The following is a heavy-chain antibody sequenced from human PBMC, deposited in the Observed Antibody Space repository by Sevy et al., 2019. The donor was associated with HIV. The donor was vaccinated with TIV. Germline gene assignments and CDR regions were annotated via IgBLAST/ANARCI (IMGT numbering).Heavy chain of an antibody. CDR2: LWFDGSNT. Sequence: GGSLRLSCAASGFTFSSYGMHWVRRAPGKGLEWVADLWFDGSNTYYADSVKGRFTISRDIAKNTLHLQMNSLRAEDTAVYYCARDLEFYDYGDYGPAFMPDYWGQGTLVTVSS. J-gene: IGHJ4*02. V-gene: IGHV3-33*01. D-gene: IGHD4-17*01. CDR3: ARDLEFYDYGDYGPAFMPDY. CDR1: GFTFSSYG.